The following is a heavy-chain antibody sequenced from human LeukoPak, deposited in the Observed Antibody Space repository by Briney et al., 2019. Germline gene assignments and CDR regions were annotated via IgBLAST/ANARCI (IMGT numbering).Heavy chain of an antibody. D-gene: IGHD3-9*01. J-gene: IGHJ4*02. V-gene: IGHV4-34*01. CDR1: GGSFSGCY. CDR3: ARGVRGRYFDWLFKYYFDY. CDR2: INHSGST. Sequence: SGTLSLTCAVFGGSFSGCYWSWIRQPPGKGLEWIGEINHSGSTNYNPSLKSRVTISVDTSKNQFSLKLSSVTAADTAVYYCARGVRGRYFDWLFKYYFDYWGQGTLVTVSS.